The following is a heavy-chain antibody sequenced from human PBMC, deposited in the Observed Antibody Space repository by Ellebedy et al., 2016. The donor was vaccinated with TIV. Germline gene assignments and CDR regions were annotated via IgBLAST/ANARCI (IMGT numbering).Heavy chain of an antibody. V-gene: IGHV1-46*04. Sequence: AASVKVSCKASGYTFTSYYMHWARQAPGQGLEWMGIINPSGGSTSYAQKLQGRVTMTRDTSTSTVYMELSSLRSEDTAVYYCARDGSGWYVRFDYWGQGTLVTVSS. D-gene: IGHD6-19*01. CDR2: INPSGGST. CDR1: GYTFTSYY. J-gene: IGHJ4*02. CDR3: ARDGSGWYVRFDY.